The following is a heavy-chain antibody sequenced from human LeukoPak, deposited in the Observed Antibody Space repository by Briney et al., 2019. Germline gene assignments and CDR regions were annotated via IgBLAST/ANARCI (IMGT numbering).Heavy chain of an antibody. CDR3: AKDLIADYYDSSGYYYGDY. Sequence: GGSLRLSCAASGFTFSSYAMSWVRQAPGKGLEWVSAISGSGGSTYYADSVKGRFTISRDNSKNTLYLQMNSLRAEDTAVYYCAKDLIADYYDSSGYYYGDYWGQGTLVTVSS. V-gene: IGHV3-23*01. CDR1: GFTFSSYA. D-gene: IGHD3-22*01. CDR2: ISGSGGST. J-gene: IGHJ4*02.